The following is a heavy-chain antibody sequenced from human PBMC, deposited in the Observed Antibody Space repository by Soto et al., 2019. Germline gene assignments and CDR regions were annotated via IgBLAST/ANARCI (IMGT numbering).Heavy chain of an antibody. CDR1: GGSFSGDY. Sequence: QVQLQQWGAGLLKPSETLSLTCAVYGGSFSGDYWSWIRQPPGKGLEWIGEINHSGSTNYNPSLKSRVTISVDTAKNQFSLKLRSVTAADTAVYYCARGSYSSSSSYYYGMDVWGQGTTVTVSS. D-gene: IGHD6-6*01. J-gene: IGHJ6*02. CDR3: ARGSYSSSSSYYYGMDV. V-gene: IGHV4-34*01. CDR2: INHSGST.